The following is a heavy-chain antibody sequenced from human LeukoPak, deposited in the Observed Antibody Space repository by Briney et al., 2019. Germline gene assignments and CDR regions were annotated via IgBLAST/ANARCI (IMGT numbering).Heavy chain of an antibody. CDR2: IIGSGSST. J-gene: IGHJ6*03. D-gene: IGHD3-3*01. Sequence: GGSLRLSCAASGFTFSSYWMSWVRQAPGKGLQRVSVIIGSGSSTYYADSVKGRFTISRDNARNTLYLQMNSLRAEDTAVYYCARDRYYDFWSGYYPSYMDVWGKGTTVTVSS. CDR1: GFTFSSYW. CDR3: ARDRYYDFWSGYYPSYMDV. V-gene: IGHV3-23*01.